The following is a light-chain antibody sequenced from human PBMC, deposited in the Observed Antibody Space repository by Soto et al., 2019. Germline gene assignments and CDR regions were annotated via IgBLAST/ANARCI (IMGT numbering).Light chain of an antibody. Sequence: EMVLTQSPGTLSLSPGERATLSCRASESVSSSYLAWYQQKPGQAPRLLIFGASSRATGTPDRFSGSGSGTDFTLTISRLEPEDFAVYYCQQYGSSPPWKFGQGTEVEIK. CDR2: GAS. J-gene: IGKJ1*01. V-gene: IGKV3-20*01. CDR1: ESVSSSY. CDR3: QQYGSSPPWK.